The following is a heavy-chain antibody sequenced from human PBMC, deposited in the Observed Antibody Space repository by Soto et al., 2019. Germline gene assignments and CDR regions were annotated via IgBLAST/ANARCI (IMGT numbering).Heavy chain of an antibody. CDR2: IIPIFGTA. Sequence: QVQLVQSGAEVKKPGSSVKVSCKASGGTFSSYAISWVRQAPGQGLEWMGGIIPIFGTANYAQKFQGRVTITADESTSTAYMELSSLRSEDTAVHYCARVGSTYYYDSSGSNWFDPWGQGTLVTVSS. CDR1: GGTFSSYA. CDR3: ARVGSTYYYDSSGSNWFDP. J-gene: IGHJ5*02. V-gene: IGHV1-69*12. D-gene: IGHD3-22*01.